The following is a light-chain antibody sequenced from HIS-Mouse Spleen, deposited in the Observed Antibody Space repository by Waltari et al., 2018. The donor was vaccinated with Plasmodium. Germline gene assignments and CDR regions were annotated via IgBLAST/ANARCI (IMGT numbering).Light chain of an antibody. CDR2: GAS. CDR3: QQYNNWSFT. J-gene: IGKJ3*01. V-gene: IGKV3-15*01. CDR1: QSVSSN. Sequence: EIVMTQSPATLSVSPGERATLSCRASQSVSSNSAWYQQKPGQAPRLIIYGASTRAAGIPARFSGSGSGTEFTLTISSLQSEDFAVYYCQQYNNWSFTFGPGTKVDIK.